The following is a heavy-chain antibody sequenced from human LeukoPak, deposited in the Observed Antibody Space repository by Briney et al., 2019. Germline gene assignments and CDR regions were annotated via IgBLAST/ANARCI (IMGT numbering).Heavy chain of an antibody. Sequence: GASVKVSCKASGCTYTGYYMHWVRQAPGQGLEWMGWINSNSGGTNYAQKFQGRVTMTRDTSIRKAYMELNRLRSDDTAVYYCARDRDYGSGIFDYWGQGTLATVSS. CDR1: GCTYTGYY. CDR2: INSNSGGT. V-gene: IGHV1-2*02. J-gene: IGHJ4*02. CDR3: ARDRDYGSGIFDY. D-gene: IGHD3-10*01.